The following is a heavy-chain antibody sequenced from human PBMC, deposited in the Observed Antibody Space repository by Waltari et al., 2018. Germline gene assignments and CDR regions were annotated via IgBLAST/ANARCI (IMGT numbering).Heavy chain of an antibody. CDR2: ISPIFGTA. V-gene: IGHV1-69*12. Sequence: QVQLVQSGAEVKKPGSSVKVSCKASGGTFSSYAISWVRQAPGQGLEWMGGISPIFGTANYAQKFQGRVTITADESTSTAYMELSSLGSEDTAVYYWARDRYCGGDCYFAFDIWGQGTMVTVSS. CDR3: ARDRYCGGDCYFAFDI. D-gene: IGHD2-21*02. J-gene: IGHJ3*02. CDR1: GGTFSSYA.